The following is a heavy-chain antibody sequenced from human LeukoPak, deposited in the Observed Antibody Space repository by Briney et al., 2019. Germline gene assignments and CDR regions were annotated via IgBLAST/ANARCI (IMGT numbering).Heavy chain of an antibody. CDR3: AKGTKGYSGSGSFYLSRDHFISR. D-gene: IGHD3-10*01. CDR1: EFTSSSYG. J-gene: IGHJ4*02. CDR2: IRFDGSNK. V-gene: IGHV3-30*02. Sequence: GGSLRLSCAASEFTSSSYGMHWVRQAPGKGLEWVTFIRFDGSNKYYADSVKGRFTISRDNSKHTLFLQMNSLRPEDTAVYYCAKGTKGYSGSGSFYLSRDHFISRWGQGTLVTVSS.